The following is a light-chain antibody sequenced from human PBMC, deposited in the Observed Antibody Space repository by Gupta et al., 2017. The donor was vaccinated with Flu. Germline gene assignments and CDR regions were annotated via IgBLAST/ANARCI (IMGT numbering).Light chain of an antibody. Sequence: EIVMTQSPATLSVSPGERAIFSCRASQSVRSNLAWYQQIPGQAPRLFIYGASTRATGVPARFSGSGSGTEFTLTINSLQSEDFAVYYCQQYNNWPPLTFGGGTKVEIK. J-gene: IGKJ4*01. V-gene: IGKV3-15*01. CDR1: QSVRSN. CDR2: GAS. CDR3: QQYNNWPPLT.